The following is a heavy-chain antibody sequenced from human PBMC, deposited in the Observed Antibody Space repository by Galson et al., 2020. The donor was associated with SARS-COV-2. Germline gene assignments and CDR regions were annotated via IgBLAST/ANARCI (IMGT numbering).Heavy chain of an antibody. CDR1: GGSISSSDW. CDR3: SRIIVTAYYFYYMDV. CDR2: IYHSGYI. J-gene: IGHJ6*03. D-gene: IGHD2-21*02. V-gene: IGHV4-4*02. Sequence: SETLSLTCAVSGGSISSSDWWGWVRHPPGKGLECIGEIYHSGYINYNPSLKSRVTMSVDTSKNQFSLKLSAVTAADTALYYCSRIIVTAYYFYYMDVWGKGTTVTVSS.